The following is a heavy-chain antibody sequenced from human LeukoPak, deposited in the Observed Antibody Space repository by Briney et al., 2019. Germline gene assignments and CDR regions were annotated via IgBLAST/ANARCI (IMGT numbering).Heavy chain of an antibody. J-gene: IGHJ3*02. Sequence: SETLSLTCAVYGGSFSGYYWSWIRQPPGKGLEWIGEINHSGSTNYNPSLKSRVTISVDTSKNQFSLKLSSVTAADTAVYYCARHESGYSSGWFDAFDIWGQGTMVTVSS. CDR2: INHSGST. D-gene: IGHD6-19*01. CDR1: GGSFSGYY. V-gene: IGHV4-34*01. CDR3: ARHESGYSSGWFDAFDI.